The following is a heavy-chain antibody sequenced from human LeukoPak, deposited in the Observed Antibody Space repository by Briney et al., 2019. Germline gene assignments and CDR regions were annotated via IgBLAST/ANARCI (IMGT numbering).Heavy chain of an antibody. V-gene: IGHV4-61*02. CDR2: IYTSGST. D-gene: IGHD3-3*01. J-gene: IGHJ4*02. Sequence: SQTLSLTCTVSGGSISSGSYYWSWIRQPAGKGLEWIGRIYTSGSTNYNPSLKSRVTISVDTSKNQFSLKLSSVTAADTAVYYCARDIGDFWRGYYRYWGQGTLVTVSS. CDR3: ARDIGDFWRGYYRY. CDR1: GGSISSGSYY.